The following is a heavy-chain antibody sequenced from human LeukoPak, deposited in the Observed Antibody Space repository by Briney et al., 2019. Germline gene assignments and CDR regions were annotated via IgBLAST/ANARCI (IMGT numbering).Heavy chain of an antibody. CDR1: GGTFSSYA. J-gene: IGHJ4*02. CDR2: IIPILSIA. Sequence: RASVKVSCKASGGTFSSYAISWVRQAPGQGLEWMGRIIPILSIANYAQKFQGRVTITADKPTSTAYMELSSLRSEDTAVYYCARVKYCGGDCYSLPDYWGQGTLVIVSS. V-gene: IGHV1-69*04. D-gene: IGHD2-21*02. CDR3: ARVKYCGGDCYSLPDY.